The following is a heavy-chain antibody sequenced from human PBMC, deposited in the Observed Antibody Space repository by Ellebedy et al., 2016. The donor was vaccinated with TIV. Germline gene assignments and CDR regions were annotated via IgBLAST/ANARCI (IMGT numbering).Heavy chain of an antibody. CDR1: GFTFADHA. J-gene: IGHJ5*02. Sequence: GGSLRLSCAVSGFTFADHAMHWVRQGPGKGLEWVSTISWNSGNIVYADSVKGRFTISRDNAKNSLYLQMDGLRPEDTALYYCVKEAQWSGYPLDPWGQGTQVTVSS. CDR3: VKEAQWSGYPLDP. CDR2: ISWNSGNI. V-gene: IGHV3-9*01. D-gene: IGHD3-3*01.